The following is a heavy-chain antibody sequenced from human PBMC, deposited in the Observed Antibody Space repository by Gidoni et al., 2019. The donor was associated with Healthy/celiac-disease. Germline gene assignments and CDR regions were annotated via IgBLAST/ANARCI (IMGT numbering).Heavy chain of an antibody. CDR1: AFPFSSDA. CDR2: ISYDGSNK. D-gene: IGHD2-21*01. J-gene: IGHJ4*02. Sequence: QVQLVESGGGVVQPGRSLLLSCPASAFPFSSDAMQWVSQAPGKGLEWVPVISYDGSNKYYADSVKGRFTISRDNSKNTLYLQMNSLRAEDTAVYYCARDKEHIVVRGFDYWGQGTLVTVSS. V-gene: IGHV3-30-3*01. CDR3: ARDKEHIVVRGFDY.